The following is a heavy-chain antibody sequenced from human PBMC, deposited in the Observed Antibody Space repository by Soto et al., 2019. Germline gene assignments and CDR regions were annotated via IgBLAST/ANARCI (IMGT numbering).Heavy chain of an antibody. J-gene: IGHJ4*02. CDR2: MNPDNGNT. D-gene: IGHD7-27*01. V-gene: IGHV1-8*01. Sequence: ASVKVSCKASGYTFTNNGINWVRQATGQGLEWMGWMNPDNGNTGLAQKFQGRVTLTRDTSITTAYMELSSLISEDTAVYYCSTAGDSGAWISYWGQGTRVTVYS. CDR1: GYTFTNNG. CDR3: STAGDSGAWISY.